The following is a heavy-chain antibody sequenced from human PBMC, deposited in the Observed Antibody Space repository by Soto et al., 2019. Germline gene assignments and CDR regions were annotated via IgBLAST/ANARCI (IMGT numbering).Heavy chain of an antibody. CDR2: ISYDGSNT. CDR3: ARDQGRSITCQLDY. D-gene: IGHD2-2*01. V-gene: IGHV3-30-3*01. Sequence: PGWSLRLSCAFSVFTFITYAMHWVRQAPGKGLEWVAVISYDGSNTYYADSVKGRFTISRDNMLYLQMNSLRAEDTAVYYCARDQGRSITCQLDYWGQGTLVTVS. CDR1: VFTFITYA. J-gene: IGHJ4*02.